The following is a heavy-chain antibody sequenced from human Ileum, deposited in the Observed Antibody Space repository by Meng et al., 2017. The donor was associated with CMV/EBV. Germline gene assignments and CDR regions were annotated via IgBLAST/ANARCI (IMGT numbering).Heavy chain of an antibody. Sequence: GESLKISCAASGFTFSDYYMDWVRQAPGKGLEWVGRTRNKANSYTTEYAASVKGRFTISRDDSKNSLYLQMNSLKTEDTAVYYCARPGGFAGAGSEWGQGTLVTVSS. D-gene: IGHD6-13*01. CDR3: ARPGGFAGAGSE. V-gene: IGHV3-72*01. CDR1: GFTFSDYY. CDR2: TRNKANSYTT. J-gene: IGHJ4*02.